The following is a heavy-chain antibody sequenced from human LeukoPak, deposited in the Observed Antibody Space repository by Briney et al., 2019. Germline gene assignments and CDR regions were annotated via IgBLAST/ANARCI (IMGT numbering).Heavy chain of an antibody. D-gene: IGHD6-25*01. Sequence: GGSLRLSCAASGFTFSDYYMSWIRHAPVKGLEWVSYISSSGSTIYYADSVKGRFTISRDNAKNSLYLQMNSLRAEDTAVYYCARSGYLGDFDYWGQGTLVTVSS. CDR3: ARSGYLGDFDY. CDR1: GFTFSDYY. CDR2: ISSSGSTI. J-gene: IGHJ4*02. V-gene: IGHV3-11*01.